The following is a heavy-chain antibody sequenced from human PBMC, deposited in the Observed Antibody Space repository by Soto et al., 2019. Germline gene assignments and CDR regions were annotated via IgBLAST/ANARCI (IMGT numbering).Heavy chain of an antibody. CDR3: VRDKRPGSSGHQDGMYV. Sequence: QVQLVQSGAEVKKPGSSGKVSCKASGGTFSSYAISWVRQAPGQGLEWLGGIIPIFGTANYAQKFQGRVTITADESTSTAYMELSSLRAEDTAVYYCVRDKRPGSSGHQDGMYVWGQGTTVTVSS. J-gene: IGHJ6*02. CDR2: IIPIFGTA. V-gene: IGHV1-69*01. D-gene: IGHD6-19*01. CDR1: GGTFSSYA.